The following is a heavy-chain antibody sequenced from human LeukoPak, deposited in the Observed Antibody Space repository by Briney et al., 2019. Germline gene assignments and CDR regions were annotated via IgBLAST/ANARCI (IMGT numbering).Heavy chain of an antibody. D-gene: IGHD5-18*01. V-gene: IGHV4-61*02. CDR1: GGSLSSGSYY. Sequence: PSQTLSLTCTVSGGSLSSGSYYWSWIRQPAGKGLEWIGRIYTSGSTNHTLSLKSRVTISVDTSKNQFSLKLSSVTAADTAVYYCARGLLWFLDAFDIWGQGTMVTVSS. CDR3: ARGLLWFLDAFDI. CDR2: IYTSGST. J-gene: IGHJ3*02.